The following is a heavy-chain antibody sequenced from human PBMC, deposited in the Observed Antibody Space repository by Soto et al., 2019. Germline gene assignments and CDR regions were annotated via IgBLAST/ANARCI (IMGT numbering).Heavy chain of an antibody. CDR3: ARVGVKGVVCY. CDR1: GGPISSYY. V-gene: IGHV4-59*01. CDR2: IYYSGST. D-gene: IGHD3-10*01. Sequence: SETLSLTCTVSGGPISSYYWSWIRQPPGKGLEWIGYIYYSGSTNYNPSLKSRVTISVDTSKNQFSLKLSSVTAADTAVYYCARVGVKGVVCYWGQGTLVTVPS. J-gene: IGHJ4*02.